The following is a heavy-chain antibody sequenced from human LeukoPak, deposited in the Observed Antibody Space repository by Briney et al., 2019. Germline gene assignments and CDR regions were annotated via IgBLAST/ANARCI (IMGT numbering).Heavy chain of an antibody. CDR1: GGSISSYY. CDR3: ARDGLTGGAFDI. Sequence: SETLSLTCTVSGGSISSYYWSWIRQPPGKGLEWIGYIYFSGSTNYNPSLKSRVTISVDTSKNQFSLKLSSVTAADTAVYYCARDGLTGGAFDIWGQGTMVTVSS. D-gene: IGHD7-27*01. CDR2: IYFSGST. J-gene: IGHJ3*02. V-gene: IGHV4-59*01.